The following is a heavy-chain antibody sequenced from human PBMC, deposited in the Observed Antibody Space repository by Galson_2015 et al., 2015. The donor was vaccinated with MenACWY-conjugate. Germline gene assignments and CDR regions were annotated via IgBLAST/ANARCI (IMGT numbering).Heavy chain of an antibody. CDR1: GYTFTDYY. V-gene: IGHV1-2*04. Sequence: SVKVSCKASGYTFTDYYIHWVRQAPGQGLQWMGWINPNSGATNYAQNFQGWVTMTSDTSITTAYMDLSRLTSDDTAVYYCAREERSTTRVSLDYGAREPWSPSPQ. J-gene: IGHJ4*02. CDR3: AREERSTTRVSLDY. CDR2: INPNSGAT. D-gene: IGHD5-18*01.